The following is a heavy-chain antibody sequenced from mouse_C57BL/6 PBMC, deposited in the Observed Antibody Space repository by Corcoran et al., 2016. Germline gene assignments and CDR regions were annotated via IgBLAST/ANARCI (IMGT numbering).Heavy chain of an antibody. D-gene: IGHD2-3*01. CDR2: INPNNGGT. Sequence: EVQLQQSGPELVKPGASVKISCKASGYTFTDYYMNWVKQSHGKSLEWIGDINPNNGGTSYNQKFKGKATLTVDKSSSTASMELRSLTSEDSAVYYCARRDGYYFYWYFDVWGTGTTVTVSS. CDR3: ARRDGYYFYWYFDV. V-gene: IGHV1-26*01. J-gene: IGHJ1*03. CDR1: GYTFTDYY.